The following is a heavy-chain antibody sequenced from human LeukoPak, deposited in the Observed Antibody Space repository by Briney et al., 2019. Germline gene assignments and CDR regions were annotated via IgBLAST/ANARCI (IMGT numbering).Heavy chain of an antibody. CDR2: ISGSGGST. V-gene: IGHV3-23*01. CDR1: GFTFSSYA. D-gene: IGHD5-12*01. Sequence: PGGSLRLSCAASGFTFSSYAMSWVRQAPGKGLEWVSAISGSGGSTYYADSVKGRFTISRDNSKNTLYLQMNSLGAEDTAVYYCAKGPRRGYSGYDRQPDFDYWGQGTLVTVSS. J-gene: IGHJ4*02. CDR3: AKGPRRGYSGYDRQPDFDY.